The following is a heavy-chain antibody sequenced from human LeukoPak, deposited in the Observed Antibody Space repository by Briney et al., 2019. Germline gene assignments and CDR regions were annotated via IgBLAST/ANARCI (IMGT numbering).Heavy chain of an antibody. Sequence: GGSLRLSCAASGFTFGSYGMHWVRQAPGKGLEWVAFIRYDGSNKYYADSVKGRFTISRDNAKNSLYLQMNSLSAEDTAVYYCARCKDSHDAFDIWGQGTMVTVSS. D-gene: IGHD2-15*01. CDR1: GFTFGSYG. V-gene: IGHV3-30*02. CDR3: ARCKDSHDAFDI. J-gene: IGHJ3*02. CDR2: IRYDGSNK.